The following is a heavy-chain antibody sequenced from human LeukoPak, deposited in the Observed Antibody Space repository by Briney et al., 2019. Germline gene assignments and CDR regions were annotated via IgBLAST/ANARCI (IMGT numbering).Heavy chain of an antibody. CDR1: GYTFTSYA. CDR2: IIPIFGTA. Sequence: GASVKVSCKASGYTFTSYAISWVRQAPGQGLEWMGGIIPIFGTANYAQKFQGRVTITADESTSTAYMELSSLRSEDTAVYYCARAQMPNNWFDPWGQGTLVTVSS. J-gene: IGHJ5*02. D-gene: IGHD2-2*01. CDR3: ARAQMPNNWFDP. V-gene: IGHV1-69*13.